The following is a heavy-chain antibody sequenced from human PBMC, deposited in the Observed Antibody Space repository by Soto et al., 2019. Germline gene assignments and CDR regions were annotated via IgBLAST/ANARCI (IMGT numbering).Heavy chain of an antibody. CDR2: ISGYNGNT. D-gene: IGHD3-10*01. CDR1: GYTFTSYG. Sequence: QVQLVQSGAEVKKPGASVKVSCKASGYTFTSYGVSWVRQAPGQGLEWMGWISGYNGNTNYAQKLQGRVTMTTATSTSTAYMELRSLRSDDTAVYYCAIAGTYYCGAGRPYYSGMDVWGQGIRVTVSS. J-gene: IGHJ6*01. CDR3: AIAGTYYCGAGRPYYSGMDV. V-gene: IGHV1-18*04.